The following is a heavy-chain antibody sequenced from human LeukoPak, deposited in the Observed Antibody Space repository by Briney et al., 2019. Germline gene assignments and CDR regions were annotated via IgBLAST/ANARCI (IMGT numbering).Heavy chain of an antibody. V-gene: IGHV4-39*01. J-gene: IGHJ3*02. CDR1: GDSIRSSSYY. CDR2: IYYSGST. CDR3: ASTRRSGTYLEAFDI. D-gene: IGHD1-26*01. Sequence: SETLSLTCSVSGDSIRSSSYYWGWIRQPPGKGLERIGSIYYSGSTYYNPSLKNRATISVDTSKNQFSLKLTSVTAADTAVFYCASTRRSGTYLEAFDIWGQGTMVTISS.